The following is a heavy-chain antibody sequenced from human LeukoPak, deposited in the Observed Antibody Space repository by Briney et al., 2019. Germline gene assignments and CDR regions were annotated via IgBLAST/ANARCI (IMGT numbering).Heavy chain of an antibody. CDR1: GYTLTELS. CDR2: FDPEDGKT. Sequence: GASVKVSCKVSGYTLTELSMHWVRQAPGKGLEWMVGFDPEDGKTIYAQKFQGRVTMTEDTSTDTAYMELSSLRSEDTAMYYCATVITISRFDPWGQGTLVTVSS. D-gene: IGHD3-3*01. V-gene: IGHV1-24*01. J-gene: IGHJ5*02. CDR3: ATVITISRFDP.